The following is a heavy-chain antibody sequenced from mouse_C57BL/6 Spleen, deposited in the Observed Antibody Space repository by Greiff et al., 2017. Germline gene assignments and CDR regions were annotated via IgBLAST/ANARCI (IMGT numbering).Heavy chain of an antibody. J-gene: IGHJ4*01. CDR3: ARKDYGSSLYAMDY. D-gene: IGHD1-1*01. CDR2: IWSGGST. Sequence: QVQLQQSGPGLVQPSQSLSITCTVSGFSLTSYGVHWVRQSPGKGLEWLGVIWSGGSTDYNAAFISRLSISKDNSKSQVFFKMNSLQADDTAKYYCARKDYGSSLYAMDYWGQGTSVTVSS. V-gene: IGHV2-2*01. CDR1: GFSLTSYG.